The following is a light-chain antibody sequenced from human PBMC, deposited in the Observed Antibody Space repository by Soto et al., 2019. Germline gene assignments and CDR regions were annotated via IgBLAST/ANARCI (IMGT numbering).Light chain of an antibody. CDR3: SSYTSSSTPV. V-gene: IGLV2-14*01. Sequence: QSALAQPASVSGSPGQSMTISCTGTSSDVGGYNYVSWYQQHPGKAPKLMIYDVSNRPSGVSNRFSGSKSGNTASLTTSGLQAEDEADYYCSSYTSSSTPVFGTGTKVTVL. CDR1: SSDVGGYNY. CDR2: DVS. J-gene: IGLJ1*01.